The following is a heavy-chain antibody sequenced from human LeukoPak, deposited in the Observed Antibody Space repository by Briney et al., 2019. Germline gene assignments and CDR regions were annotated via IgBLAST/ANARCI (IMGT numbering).Heavy chain of an antibody. CDR3: ARSNWNDALYFDY. J-gene: IGHJ4*02. V-gene: IGHV1-18*01. D-gene: IGHD1-1*01. Sequence: GASVKVSCKASGYTFTSYGISWVRQAPGQGLEWMGWISAYNGNTNYAQKLQGRVTMTTDTSTSTVYMELRSLRSDDTAVYYCARSNWNDALYFDYWGQGTLVTVSS. CDR1: GYTFTSYG. CDR2: ISAYNGNT.